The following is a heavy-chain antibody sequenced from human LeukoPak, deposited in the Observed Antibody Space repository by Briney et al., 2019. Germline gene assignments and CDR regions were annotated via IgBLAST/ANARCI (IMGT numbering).Heavy chain of an antibody. CDR2: INHSGST. CDR3: ATYGIAAADSNQNWFDP. J-gene: IGHJ5*02. Sequence: SETLSLTCAVYGGSFSGCYWSWIRQPPGKGLEWIGEINHSGSTNYNPSLKSRVTISVDTSKNQFSLKLSSVTAADTAVYYCATYGIAAADSNQNWFDPWGQGTLVTVSS. D-gene: IGHD6-13*01. CDR1: GGSFSGCY. V-gene: IGHV4-34*01.